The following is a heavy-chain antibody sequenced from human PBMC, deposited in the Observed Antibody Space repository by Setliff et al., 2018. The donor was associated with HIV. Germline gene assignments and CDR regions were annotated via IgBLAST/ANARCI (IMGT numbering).Heavy chain of an antibody. D-gene: IGHD2-8*02. CDR2: IYYSGST. J-gene: IGHJ6*03. Sequence: SETLSLTCTVSGGSISSSSYYWGWIRQPPGKGLEWIGSIYYSGSTYYNPSLKSRVTISVDTSKNQFSLKLSSVTAAETAVYYCAGDVGVSYYYYYYMDVWGKGTTVTVSS. CDR1: GGSISSSSYY. CDR3: AGDVGVSYYYYYYMDV. V-gene: IGHV4-39*02.